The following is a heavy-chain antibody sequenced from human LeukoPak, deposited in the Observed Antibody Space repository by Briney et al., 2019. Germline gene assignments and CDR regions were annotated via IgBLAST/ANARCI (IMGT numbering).Heavy chain of an antibody. CDR3: ARDRRLRYFDY. Sequence: GGSLRLSCAASGFTFSSYWMSWVRQAPGKGLEWVANIKQDGSGKYYVDSVKGRFTISRDNAKNSLYLQMSSLRAEDTAVYYCARDRRLRYFDYWGQGTLVTVSS. J-gene: IGHJ4*02. D-gene: IGHD5-12*01. CDR1: GFTFSSYW. CDR2: IKQDGSGK. V-gene: IGHV3-7*01.